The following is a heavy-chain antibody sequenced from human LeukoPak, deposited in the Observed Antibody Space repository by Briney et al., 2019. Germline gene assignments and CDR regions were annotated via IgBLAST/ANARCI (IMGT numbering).Heavy chain of an antibody. J-gene: IGHJ4*02. CDR3: ARDKQHSYGRYFDH. D-gene: IGHD5-18*01. V-gene: IGHV4-59*01. CDR2: MQSTGNS. CDR1: GDSISTYH. Sequence: SETVSLTCSVSGDSISTYHWNWIRMPPGKRLEWIAFMQSTGNSNYNPSLRSRVTMFVDTSKNQVALILRSVTAADTAVYYCARDKQHSYGRYFDHWGQGALVTVSS.